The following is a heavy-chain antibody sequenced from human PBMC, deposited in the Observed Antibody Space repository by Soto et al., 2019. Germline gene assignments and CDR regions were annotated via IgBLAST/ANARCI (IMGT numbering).Heavy chain of an antibody. V-gene: IGHV3-21*01. CDR3: ARDRGRGYDFWSGSLDY. J-gene: IGHJ4*02. Sequence: GGSLRLSCAASGFTFSSYSMNWVRQAPGKGLECVSSISSSSSYIYYADSVKGRFTISRDNAKNSLYLQMNSLRAEDTAVYYCARDRGRGYDFWSGSLDYWGQGTLVTVSS. CDR2: ISSSSSYI. CDR1: GFTFSSYS. D-gene: IGHD3-3*01.